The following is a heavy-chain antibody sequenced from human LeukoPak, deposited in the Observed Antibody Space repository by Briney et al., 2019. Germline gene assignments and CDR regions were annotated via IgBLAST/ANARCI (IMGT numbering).Heavy chain of an antibody. Sequence: GESLKISCQGSGYSFTSYWIGWVGRLPGKGLEWMGIIYPGDSDTRYSPSFEGQVTISADKSISTAYLQWSSLKASDTAVYYCARGLLSSGWYGRNGGAPNRWFDPWGQGTLVTVSS. CDR2: IYPGDSDT. CDR1: GYSFTSYW. J-gene: IGHJ5*02. D-gene: IGHD6-19*01. V-gene: IGHV5-51*01. CDR3: ARGLLSSGWYGRNGGAPNRWFDP.